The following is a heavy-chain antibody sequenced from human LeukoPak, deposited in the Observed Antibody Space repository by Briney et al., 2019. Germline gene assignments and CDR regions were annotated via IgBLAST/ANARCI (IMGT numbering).Heavy chain of an antibody. CDR1: GGSMTNYY. Sequence: TSETLSLTCTVSGGSMTNYYWTWIRQPPGEGLEWLGYIYYYGSTNYNPSLKSRLTLTVDTSKNQFSLKLSSVTAADTAVYYCAREGAGSYGFRYIDVWGKGTTVTVS. CDR3: AREGAGSYGFRYIDV. D-gene: IGHD5-18*01. CDR2: IYYYGST. V-gene: IGHV4-59*01. J-gene: IGHJ6*03.